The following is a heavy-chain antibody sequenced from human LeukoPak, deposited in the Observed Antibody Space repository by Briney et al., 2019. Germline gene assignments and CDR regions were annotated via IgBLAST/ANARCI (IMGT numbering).Heavy chain of an antibody. CDR2: ISAYNGNT. D-gene: IGHD2-2*01. CDR1: GYTFTSYG. CDR3: ARDYRYCRSTSCSRPFISFGY. Sequence: ASVKVSCKTSGYTFTSYGISWVRQAPGQGREWMGWISAYNGNTNYAQKLQGRVTMTTDTSTSTAYMELRSLRSDGTAVYYCARDYRYCRSTSCSRPFISFGYWGQGTLVTVSS. V-gene: IGHV1-18*01. J-gene: IGHJ4*02.